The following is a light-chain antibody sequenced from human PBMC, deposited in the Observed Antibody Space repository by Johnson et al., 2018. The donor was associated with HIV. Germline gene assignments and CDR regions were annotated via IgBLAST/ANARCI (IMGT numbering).Light chain of an antibody. Sequence: QSVLTQPPSMSAAPGEKVTISCSGSSSNIGHNYVSWYRQVPGTAPKLLTYDNNKRPSGIPARFSGSKSGPSATLGITGLQTGDEADYYCGTWDSSLTSYVFGAGTKVTVL. CDR2: DNN. J-gene: IGLJ1*01. V-gene: IGLV1-51*01. CDR3: GTWDSSLTSYV. CDR1: SSNIGHNY.